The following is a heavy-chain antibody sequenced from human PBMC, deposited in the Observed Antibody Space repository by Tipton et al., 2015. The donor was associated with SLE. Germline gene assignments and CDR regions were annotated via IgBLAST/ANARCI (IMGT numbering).Heavy chain of an antibody. CDR1: GGSISSGGYY. CDR2: IYHSGST. V-gene: IGHV4-61*08. J-gene: IGHJ4*02. Sequence: LRLSCTVSGGSISSGGYYWSWIRQPPGKGLEWIGYIYHSGSTNYNPSLKSRVNISVDTSKNQFSLKLCSVTAADTAVYYCARHPPRGGSGYALDNWGQGTLVTVSS. D-gene: IGHD5-12*01. CDR3: ARHPPRGGSGYALDN.